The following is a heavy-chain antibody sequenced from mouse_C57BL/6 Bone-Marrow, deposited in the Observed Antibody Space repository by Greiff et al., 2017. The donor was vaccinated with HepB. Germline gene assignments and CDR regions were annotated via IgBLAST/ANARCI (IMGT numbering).Heavy chain of an antibody. CDR1: GFTFSSYA. J-gene: IGHJ3*01. D-gene: IGHD2-4*01. CDR3: ARERGFYYDYGFAY. V-gene: IGHV5-4*01. CDR2: ISDGGSYT. Sequence: EVHLVESGGGLVKPGGSLKLSCAASGFTFSSYAMSWVRQTPEKRLEWVATISDGGSYTYYPDNVKGGFTISRDNAKNNLYLQMSHLKSEDTAMYYCARERGFYYDYGFAYWGQGTLVTVSA.